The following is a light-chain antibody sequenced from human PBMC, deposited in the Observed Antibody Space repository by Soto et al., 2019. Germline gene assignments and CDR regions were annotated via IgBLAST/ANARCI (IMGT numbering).Light chain of an antibody. CDR2: EVS. Sequence: QSVLTQPASVSGSPGQSITISCTGTSSDVGSYNLVSWYQQHPVKAPKLMIYEVSKRPSGVSYRFSGSKSGNTASLTISGLQAEDEADYYCCSYAGSSTYVFGTGTKVTVL. CDR3: CSYAGSSTYV. V-gene: IGLV2-23*02. J-gene: IGLJ1*01. CDR1: SSDVGSYNL.